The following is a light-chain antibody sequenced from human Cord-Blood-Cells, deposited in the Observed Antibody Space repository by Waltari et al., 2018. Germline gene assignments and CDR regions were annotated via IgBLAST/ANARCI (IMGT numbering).Light chain of an antibody. CDR3: QQYYSTPFT. V-gene: IGKV4-1*01. CDR1: QSVLYSSKNKNC. J-gene: IGKJ3*01. Sequence: DIVMTQSPDSLAVSLGERATINCKSSQSVLYSSKNKNCLAWYQQKPGQPPKLPIYWASTRESGVADLFSGSGSGTEFTVTISSLQAEDGAVYYCQQYYSTPFTFGPGTKVDIK. CDR2: WAS.